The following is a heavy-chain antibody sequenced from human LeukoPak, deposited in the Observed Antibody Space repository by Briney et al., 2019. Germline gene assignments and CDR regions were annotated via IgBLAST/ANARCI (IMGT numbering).Heavy chain of an antibody. CDR1: GFSFSYYS. CDR2: ITSGSNYM. V-gene: IGHV3-21*01. Sequence: GGSLRLSCAASGFSFSYYSMHWVRQAPGKGLEWVSSITSGSNYMYYADSVKGRFTISRDNAKNSLYLQMNSLRAEDTAVYYCARDFLEWLPYSWGQGTLVTVSP. D-gene: IGHD3-3*01. J-gene: IGHJ4*02. CDR3: ARDFLEWLPYS.